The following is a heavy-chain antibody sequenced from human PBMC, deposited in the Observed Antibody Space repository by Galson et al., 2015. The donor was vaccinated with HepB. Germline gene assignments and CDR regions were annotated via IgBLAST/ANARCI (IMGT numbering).Heavy chain of an antibody. V-gene: IGHV3-21*01. CDR2: ISSSASYS. CDR1: GFSFSSYS. D-gene: IGHD3-10*01. Sequence: LRLSCAASGFSFSSYSMNWVRQAPGKGLEWVSSISSSASYSYYADSVKDRFTISRDNAENSLYLQMNSLRAEDTAVYYCVRDYYGSGTYYSGGGLDVWGQGTTVTVSS. J-gene: IGHJ6*02. CDR3: VRDYYGSGTYYSGGGLDV.